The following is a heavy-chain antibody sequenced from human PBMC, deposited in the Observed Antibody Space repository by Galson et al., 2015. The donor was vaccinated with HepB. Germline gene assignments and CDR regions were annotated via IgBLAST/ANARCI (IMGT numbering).Heavy chain of an antibody. D-gene: IGHD7-27*01. V-gene: IGHV3-33*01. CDR2: IWYDGSKK. Sequence: SLRLSCATSGFPFSGNGIHWVRQAPGKGLEWVAVIWYDGSKKYYADSVKGRFTISRDKSKNTVFLEMNSLRVEDTAVYYCARDKNRGWGPGDNWGHGTLVTVSS. J-gene: IGHJ4*01. CDR3: ARDKNRGWGPGDN. CDR1: GFPFSGNG.